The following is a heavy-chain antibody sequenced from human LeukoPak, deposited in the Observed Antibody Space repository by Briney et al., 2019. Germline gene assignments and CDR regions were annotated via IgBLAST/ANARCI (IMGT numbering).Heavy chain of an antibody. V-gene: IGHV4-4*07. Sequence: SETLSLTCTVSGGSISSYYWSWIRQPAGKGLEWIGRIYTSGSTNYNPSLKSRVTMSVDTSKNQFSLKLSSVTAADTAVYYCARAYYYDSSGYYPLDAFDIWGQGTMVTVS. CDR3: ARAYYYDSSGYYPLDAFDI. J-gene: IGHJ3*02. CDR2: IYTSGST. D-gene: IGHD3-22*01. CDR1: GGSISSYY.